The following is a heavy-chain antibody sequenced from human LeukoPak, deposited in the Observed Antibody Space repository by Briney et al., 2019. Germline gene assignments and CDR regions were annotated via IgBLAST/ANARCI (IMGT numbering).Heavy chain of an antibody. V-gene: IGHV3-23*01. CDR3: AKNGWRDIVVVPAASDSCYFDY. J-gene: IGHJ4*02. CDR2: ISGSGGST. Sequence: GGSLRLSCAASGFTFSSYAMSWVRQAPGKGLEWVSAISGSGGSTYYADSVKGRFTISRDNSKNTLYLQMNSLRAEDTAVYYCAKNGWRDIVVVPAASDSCYFDYWGQGTLVTVSS. CDR1: GFTFSSYA. D-gene: IGHD2-2*01.